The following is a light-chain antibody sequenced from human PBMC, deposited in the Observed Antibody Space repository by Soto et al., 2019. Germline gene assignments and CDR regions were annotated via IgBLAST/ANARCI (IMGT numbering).Light chain of an antibody. J-gene: IGLJ1*01. V-gene: IGLV2-11*01. CDR2: DVS. CDR3: CSYAGSYTYV. CDR1: SSDVGGYNY. Sequence: QSVLTQPRSVSGSPGQSVTISCTGTSSDVGGYNYVSWYQQHPGKAPKLMLYDVSRRPSGVPDRFSGSKSGNTASLTISGLQAEDEADYFCCSYAGSYTYVFGAGT.